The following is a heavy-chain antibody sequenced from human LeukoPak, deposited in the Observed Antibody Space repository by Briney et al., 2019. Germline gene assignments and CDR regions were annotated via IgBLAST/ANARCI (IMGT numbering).Heavy chain of an antibody. CDR1: GYTFTSYG. J-gene: IGHJ3*02. CDR3: ARDTYSSGWSDAFDI. V-gene: IGHV1-18*01. D-gene: IGHD6-19*01. Sequence: ASVKVSCKASGYTFTSYGISWVRRAPGQGLEWMGWISAYNGNTNYAQKLQGRVTMTTDTSTSTAYMELRSLRSDDTAVYYCARDTYSSGWSDAFDIWGQGTMVTVSS. CDR2: ISAYNGNT.